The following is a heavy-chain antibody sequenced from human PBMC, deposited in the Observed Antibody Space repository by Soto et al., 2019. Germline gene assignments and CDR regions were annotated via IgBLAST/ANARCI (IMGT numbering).Heavy chain of an antibody. D-gene: IGHD1-7*01. CDR2: ISGSGGST. Sequence: GGSLRLSCAASGFTFSSYAMSWVRQAPGKGLEWVSAISGSGGSTYYADSVKGRFTISRDNSKNTLYLQMNSLRAEDTAVYYCAKATELLDLDYYYYYGMDVWGQGTTVTVSS. CDR3: AKATELLDLDYYYYYGMDV. J-gene: IGHJ6*02. CDR1: GFTFSSYA. V-gene: IGHV3-23*01.